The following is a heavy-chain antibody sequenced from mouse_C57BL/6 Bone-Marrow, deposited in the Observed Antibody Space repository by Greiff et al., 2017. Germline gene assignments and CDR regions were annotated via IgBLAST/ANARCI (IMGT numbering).Heavy chain of an antibody. CDR1: GYAFSSSW. V-gene: IGHV1-82*01. CDR3: ARRPLDY. CDR2: IYPGDGDT. J-gene: IGHJ2*01. Sequence: VQLQQSGPELVKPGASVKISCKASGYAFSSSWMNWVKQRPGKGLEWIGRIYPGDGDTNYNGKFKGKATLTADKSSSTAYMELRSLTSEDSAVYFCARRPLDYWGQGTTLTVSS.